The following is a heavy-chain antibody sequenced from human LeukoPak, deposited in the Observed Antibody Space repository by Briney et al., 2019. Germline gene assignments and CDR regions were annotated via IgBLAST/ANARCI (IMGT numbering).Heavy chain of an antibody. J-gene: IGHJ5*02. CDR1: GFTFSSYG. V-gene: IGHV3-33*01. D-gene: IGHD6-19*01. CDR2: IWYDGSNK. CDR3: ARDKTGYSSGWFRNWFDP. Sequence: GRSLRLSCAASGFTFSSYGMHWVRQAPGKGLEWVAVIWYDGSNKYYADSVKGRFTISRDNSKNTLYLQMNSLRAEDTAVYYCARDKTGYSSGWFRNWFDPRGQGTLVTVSS.